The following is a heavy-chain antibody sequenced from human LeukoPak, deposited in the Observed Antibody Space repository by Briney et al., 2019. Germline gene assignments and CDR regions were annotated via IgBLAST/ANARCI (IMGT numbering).Heavy chain of an antibody. J-gene: IGHJ3*01. CDR1: GFTFSSYS. Sequence: GGSLRLSCAASGFTFSSYSMNWVRQAPGKGLEWVSYISSSSSTIYYADSVNGRFTISRDNTKNSLYLQMNSLGVEDTAVYYCVRDISTGWAFDVWGQGTVVTVSS. V-gene: IGHV3-48*04. D-gene: IGHD6-19*01. CDR2: ISSSSSTI. CDR3: VRDISTGWAFDV.